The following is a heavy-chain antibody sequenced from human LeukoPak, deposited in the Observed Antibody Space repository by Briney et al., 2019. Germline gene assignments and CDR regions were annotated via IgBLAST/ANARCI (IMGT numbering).Heavy chain of an antibody. J-gene: IGHJ5*02. CDR1: GGSFSDYY. CDR2: INHSGST. V-gene: IGHV4-34*01. D-gene: IGHD2-2*01. Sequence: SETLSLTCAVYGGSFSDYYWSWIRQPPGKGLEWIGEINHSGSTNYNPSLKSRVTISVDTSKNQFSLKLSSVTAADTAVYYCAREFYCSSTSCYDREGWFDPWGQGTLVTVSS. CDR3: AREFYCSSTSCYDREGWFDP.